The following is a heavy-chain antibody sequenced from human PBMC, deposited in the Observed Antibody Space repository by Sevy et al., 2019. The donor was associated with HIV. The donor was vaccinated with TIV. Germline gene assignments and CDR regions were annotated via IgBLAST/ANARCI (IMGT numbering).Heavy chain of an antibody. J-gene: IGHJ5*02. V-gene: IGHV3-23*01. Sequence: GGSLRLSCAASGFTFSSYAMSRVRQAPGKGLEWVSAISGSSGSTYYADSVKGRFTISRDNSKNTLYLQMNSLRAEDTAVYYCAKGIEMATKHNWFDPWGQGTLVTVSS. CDR2: ISGSSGST. CDR1: GFTFSSYA. CDR3: AKGIEMATKHNWFDP. D-gene: IGHD5-12*01.